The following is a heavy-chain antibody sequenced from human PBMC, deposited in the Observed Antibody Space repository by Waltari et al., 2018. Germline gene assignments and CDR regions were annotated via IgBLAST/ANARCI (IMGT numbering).Heavy chain of an antibody. CDR2: IIPTVSTT. D-gene: IGHD3-22*01. Sequence: QVQLVQSGAEVKKPGSSVTVSCKASGGSFDSYGISWVRQAPGQGLEWMGGIIPTVSTTNYAQKFQGRVTINADKSTSTAYMHLTSLRSEDAAVYYCAGGYYESSGFSFYYFYHMDVWGKGTTVTVSS. J-gene: IGHJ6*03. V-gene: IGHV1-69*14. CDR1: GGSFDSYG. CDR3: AGGYYESSGFSFYYFYHMDV.